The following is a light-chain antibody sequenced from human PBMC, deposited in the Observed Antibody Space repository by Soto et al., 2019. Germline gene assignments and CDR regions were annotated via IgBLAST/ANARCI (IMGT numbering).Light chain of an antibody. J-gene: IGLJ1*01. CDR3: NSYTSASFYV. Sequence: QSVLAQPASVSGSPGQSITMAGTGTTSDIAGYNYVSWYQQHPGKAPKLLIYEVTSRASGVSHRFSGSKSGNTASLTISGLQAEDEAEYYCNSYTSASFYVFGTGTKVTVL. CDR2: EVT. CDR1: TSDIAGYNY. V-gene: IGLV2-14*01.